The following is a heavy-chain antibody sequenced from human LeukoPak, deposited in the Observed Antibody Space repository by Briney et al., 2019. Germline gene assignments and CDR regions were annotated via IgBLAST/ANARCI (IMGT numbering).Heavy chain of an antibody. CDR3: ARDIASVRFDY. CDR1: GFTFRNHG. CDR2: IWYDGSNK. Sequence: GGSLRLSCAASGFTFRNHGMHWVRQAPGKGLEWVAVIWYDGSNKYYADSVKGRFTISRDNSKHTVNLQMDSLRAEDTAVYYCARDIASVRFDYWGQGTLVSVSS. J-gene: IGHJ4*02. D-gene: IGHD2-21*01. V-gene: IGHV3-33*01.